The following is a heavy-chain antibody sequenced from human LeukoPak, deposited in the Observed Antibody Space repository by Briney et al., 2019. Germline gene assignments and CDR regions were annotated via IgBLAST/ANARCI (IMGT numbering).Heavy chain of an antibody. D-gene: IGHD3/OR15-3a*01. CDR2: IYYSGST. CDR3: ARRTGYYDGFDY. J-gene: IGHJ4*02. Sequence: SETLSLTCTVSGGSISSYYWSWIRQPPGKGLEWIGYIYYSGSTNYNPSLKSRVTISVDTSKNQFSLKLSSVTAADTAVFYCARRTGYYDGFDYWGQGTLVTVSS. CDR1: GGSISSYY. V-gene: IGHV4-59*01.